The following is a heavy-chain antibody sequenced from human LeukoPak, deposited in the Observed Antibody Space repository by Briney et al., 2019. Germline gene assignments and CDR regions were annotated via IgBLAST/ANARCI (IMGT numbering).Heavy chain of an antibody. D-gene: IGHD2-2*01. Sequence: GGSLRLSCAASGFTFSSYAMNWVRQAPGKGLEWVSAISGSGGSTYYADSVKGRFTISRDNAKNSLYLQMNSLRAEDTAVYYCASFGVPAAMDYYYYYMDVWGKGTTVTVSS. CDR2: ISGSGGST. V-gene: IGHV3-23*01. CDR1: GFTFSSYA. J-gene: IGHJ6*03. CDR3: ASFGVPAAMDYYYYYMDV.